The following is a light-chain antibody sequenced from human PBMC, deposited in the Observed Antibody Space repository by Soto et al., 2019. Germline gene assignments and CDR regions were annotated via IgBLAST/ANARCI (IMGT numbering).Light chain of an antibody. J-gene: IGLJ2*01. CDR2: DVS. V-gene: IGLV2-14*03. CDR1: TSDVGGYNY. CDR3: GSYTTSSTVV. Sequence: QSVLTQPASVSGSPGQSITISCTGTTSDVGGYNYVSWYQQYPGKAPKLIIFDVSNRPSGVSNRLSGSKSGSTASLTISGLQAEDEADYYCGSYTTSSTVVLGGGTKLTVL.